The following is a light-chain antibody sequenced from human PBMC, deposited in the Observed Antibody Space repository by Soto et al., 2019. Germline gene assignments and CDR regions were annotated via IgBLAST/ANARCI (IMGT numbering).Light chain of an antibody. J-gene: IGKJ3*01. V-gene: IGKV3-20*01. CDR1: QSVSSSY. CDR3: HQYDSSPVT. CDR2: GAS. Sequence: EIVLTQSPGTLSLSPGERATLSCRASQSVSSSYLAWYQQKPGKAPRLLIYGASSRATEIPDRFSDSGCGTDFTLTISRLEPEAFAVYYCHQYDSSPVTFGPGTKVDIK.